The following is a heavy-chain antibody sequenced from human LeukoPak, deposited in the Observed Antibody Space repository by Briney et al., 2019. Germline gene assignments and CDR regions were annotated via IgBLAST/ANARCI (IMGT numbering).Heavy chain of an antibody. CDR2: IYYSGST. CDR3: ARGGGYNPFNWFDP. Sequence: SETLSLTCTVSGGSISSYYWSWIRQPPGKGPEWVGYIYYSGSTNYNPSLKSRVTISVDTSKNQFSLKLSSVTAADTAVYYCARGGGYNPFNWFDPWGQGTLVTVSS. J-gene: IGHJ5*02. CDR1: GGSISSYY. D-gene: IGHD5-18*01. V-gene: IGHV4-59*01.